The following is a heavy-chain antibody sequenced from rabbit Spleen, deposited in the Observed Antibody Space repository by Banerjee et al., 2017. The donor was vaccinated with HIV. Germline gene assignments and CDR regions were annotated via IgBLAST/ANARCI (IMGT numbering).Heavy chain of an antibody. CDR1: GFSFSSNYY. J-gene: IGHJ6*01. CDR3: ARDTSSSFSSYGMDL. CDR2: TAGGGSAFT. Sequence: QSLEESGGDLVKPGASLTLTCTASGFSFSSNYYMCWVRQAPGKGLEWIACTAGGGSAFTYYANWAKGRFTCSKASSTTVTLQMTSLTAADTATYFCARDTSSSFSSYGMDLWGPGTLVTVS. D-gene: IGHD1-1*01. V-gene: IGHV1S40*01.